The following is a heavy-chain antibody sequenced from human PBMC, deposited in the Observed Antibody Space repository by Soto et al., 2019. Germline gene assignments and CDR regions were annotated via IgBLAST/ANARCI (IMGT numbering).Heavy chain of an antibody. Sequence: QITLKESGPTLVKPTQTLTLTCTFSGFSLSTTGVGVGWIRQPPGKALEWLALIYWDDDKRYSPSLKSRLTITKDSSKNQVVLTMTNMDPVDTATYYCAHRRDSSSGADYWGQGTLVTVSS. CDR1: GFSLSTTGVG. V-gene: IGHV2-5*02. D-gene: IGHD6-13*01. CDR3: AHRRDSSSGADY. CDR2: IYWDDDK. J-gene: IGHJ4*02.